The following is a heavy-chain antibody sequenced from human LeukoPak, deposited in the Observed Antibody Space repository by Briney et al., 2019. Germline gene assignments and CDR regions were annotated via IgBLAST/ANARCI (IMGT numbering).Heavy chain of an antibody. CDR3: TRGRIQLWIHNGMDV. D-gene: IGHD5-18*01. Sequence: PGGALRLSCTASGLTLCDHAMSWVRQAPGEGLEEVGVIRSKAYGGTTEYAASVKGRFTISRDDSKSIAYLQMNSLKTEDTAVYYCTRGRIQLWIHNGMDVWGQGTPVTVSS. CDR2: IRSKAYGGTT. J-gene: IGHJ6*02. CDR1: GLTLCDHA. V-gene: IGHV3-49*04.